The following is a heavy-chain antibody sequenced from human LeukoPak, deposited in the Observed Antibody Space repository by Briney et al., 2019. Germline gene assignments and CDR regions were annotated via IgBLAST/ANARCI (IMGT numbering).Heavy chain of an antibody. CDR1: GGTFSSYA. J-gene: IGHJ3*02. CDR2: ISAYNGNT. Sequence: ASVKVSCKASGGTFSSYAISWVRQAPGQGLEWMGWISAYNGNTNYAQKLQGRVTMTTDTSTSTAYMELRSLRSDDTAVYYCARVKTKYYYDSSGNAFDIWGQGTMVTVSS. V-gene: IGHV1-18*01. CDR3: ARVKTKYYYDSSGNAFDI. D-gene: IGHD3-22*01.